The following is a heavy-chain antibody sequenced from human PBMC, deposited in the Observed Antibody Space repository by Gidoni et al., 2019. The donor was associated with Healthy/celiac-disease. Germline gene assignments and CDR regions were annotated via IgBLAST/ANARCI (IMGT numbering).Heavy chain of an antibody. CDR1: GFPFSSYS. J-gene: IGHJ4*02. CDR3: ARGPNRMTTVTLFDY. Sequence: EVQLVESGGGLVKPGGSLRLSCAASGFPFSSYSMNWVRQAPGKGLEWVSSISSSSSYIYYADSVKGRFTISRDNAKNSLYLQMNSLRAEDTAVYYCARGPNRMTTVTLFDYWGQGTLVTVSS. V-gene: IGHV3-21*01. D-gene: IGHD4-17*01. CDR2: ISSSSSYI.